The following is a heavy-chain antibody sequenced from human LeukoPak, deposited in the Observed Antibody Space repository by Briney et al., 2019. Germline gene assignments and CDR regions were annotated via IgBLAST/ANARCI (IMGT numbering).Heavy chain of an antibody. J-gene: IGHJ6*03. CDR2: IHYDGSNE. D-gene: IGHD2-2*01. Sequence: PGGSLRLSCAASGFMFSRYGMHWVRQVPGKGLEWVAFIHYDGSNEYYADSVRGRFTISRDNSKNTLYLQMNSLRAEDTAVYYCAKDGLVEDYYYMDVWGKGTTVTVSS. V-gene: IGHV3-30*02. CDR3: AKDGLVEDYYYMDV. CDR1: GFMFSRYG.